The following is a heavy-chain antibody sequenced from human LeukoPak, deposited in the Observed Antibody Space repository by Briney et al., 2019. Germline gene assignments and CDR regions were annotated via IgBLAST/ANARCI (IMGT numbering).Heavy chain of an antibody. CDR2: ISRDSSTI. CDR1: GFTFSSYE. V-gene: IGHV3-48*03. J-gene: IGHJ5*02. D-gene: IGHD6-19*01. CDR3: ARELRGSGFDP. Sequence: GGSLRLSCEASGFTFSSYEMNWVRQAPGKGLEWVSYISRDSSTIDYSDSVKGRFTISRDNARNSLYLQLNSLTADDTAVYYCARELRGSGFDPWGQGTLVTVSA.